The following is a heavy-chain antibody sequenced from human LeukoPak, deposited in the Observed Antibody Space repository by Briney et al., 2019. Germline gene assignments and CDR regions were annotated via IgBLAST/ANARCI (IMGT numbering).Heavy chain of an antibody. D-gene: IGHD6-19*01. CDR2: ISHDGSNK. CDR1: GFTFSSYG. V-gene: IGHV3-30*18. Sequence: PGGSLRLSCAASGFTFSSYGMHWVRQAPGKGLEWVAVISHDGSNKYYADSVKGRFTIPRDNSKNTLYLQMNSLRAEDTAVYYCAKALSSGFDYWGQGTLVTASS. CDR3: AKALSSGFDY. J-gene: IGHJ4*02.